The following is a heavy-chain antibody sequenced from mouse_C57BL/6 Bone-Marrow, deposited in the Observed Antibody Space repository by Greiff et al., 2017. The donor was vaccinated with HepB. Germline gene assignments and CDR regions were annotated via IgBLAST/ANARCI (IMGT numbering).Heavy chain of an antibody. J-gene: IGHJ1*03. Sequence: EVKLMESGGGLVQPGESLKLSCESNEYEFPSHDMSWVRKTPEKRLELVAAINSDGGSTYYPDTMERRFIISRDNTKKTLYLQMSSLRSEDTALYYCARHGYYSNFDWYFDVWGTGTTVTVSS. D-gene: IGHD2-5*01. CDR1: EYEFPSHD. CDR2: INSDGGST. V-gene: IGHV5-2*01. CDR3: ARHGYYSNFDWYFDV.